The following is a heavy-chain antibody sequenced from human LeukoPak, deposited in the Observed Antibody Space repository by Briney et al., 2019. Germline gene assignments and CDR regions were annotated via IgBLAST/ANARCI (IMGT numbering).Heavy chain of an antibody. CDR3: ARGCSSTSCYTRGAFDI. Sequence: ASVKVSRKASGYTFTGYYMHWVRQAPGQGLEWMGWINPNSGGTNYAQKFQGRVTMTRDTSISTAYMELSRLRSDDTAVYYCARGCSSTSCYTRGAFDIWGQGTMVTVSS. D-gene: IGHD2-2*02. V-gene: IGHV1-2*02. J-gene: IGHJ3*02. CDR2: INPNSGGT. CDR1: GYTFTGYY.